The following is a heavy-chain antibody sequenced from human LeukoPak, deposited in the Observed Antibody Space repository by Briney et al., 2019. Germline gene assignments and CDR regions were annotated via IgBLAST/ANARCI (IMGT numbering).Heavy chain of an antibody. CDR1: GGSTSSYY. J-gene: IGHJ6*03. CDR3: ARETIYSSSSGYYYYYMDV. D-gene: IGHD6-6*01. V-gene: IGHV4-59*01. Sequence: SETLSLTCTVSGGSTSSYYWSWIRQPPGKGLERLRYIYSSGSTNYNPSLKSRVTISVDTSKNQFSLKLSSVTAADTPVYYCARETIYSSSSGYYYYYMDVWGKGTTVTVSS. CDR2: IYSSGST.